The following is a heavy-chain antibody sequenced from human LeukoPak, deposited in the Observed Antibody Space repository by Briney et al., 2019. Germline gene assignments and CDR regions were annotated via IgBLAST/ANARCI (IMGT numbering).Heavy chain of an antibody. CDR1: GGSLSGYY. V-gene: IGHV4-34*01. CDR2: INYSGST. Sequence: PSETLSLTCAVYGGSLSGYYWSWIRQPPGKGLEWIGEINYSGSTNYNPSLKSRVTISVDTSKNQFSLKLSSVTAADTAVYYCARGRGTVTSKIDYWGQGTLVTVSS. D-gene: IGHD4-17*01. CDR3: ARGRGTVTSKIDY. J-gene: IGHJ4*02.